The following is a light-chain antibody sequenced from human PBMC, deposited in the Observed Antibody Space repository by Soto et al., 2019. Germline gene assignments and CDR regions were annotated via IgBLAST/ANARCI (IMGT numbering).Light chain of an antibody. Sequence: QAVVTQEPSLTVSPGGTVTLTCGSSTGAVTSGHYPHWFQQKPGQAPRTLIYDTSIRHSWTPARFSGSLLGGKAALTLSDAQLDDEPDYYCLVIYTGVGEVFGTGTKVTVL. CDR1: TGAVTSGHY. CDR2: DTS. J-gene: IGLJ1*01. V-gene: IGLV7-46*01. CDR3: LVIYTGVGEV.